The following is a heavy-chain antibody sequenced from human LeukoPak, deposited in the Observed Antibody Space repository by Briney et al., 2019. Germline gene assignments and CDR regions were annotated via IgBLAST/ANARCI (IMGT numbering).Heavy chain of an antibody. Sequence: GESLKISCKGSGYSFTSYWIGWVRQMPGKGLEWMGIIYPGDSDTRYSPSFQGQVTISADKSISTAYLQWSSLKASDTAMYYCARLTRYDFWSGHYYYYYMDVWGKGTTVTVSS. CDR1: GYSFTSYW. J-gene: IGHJ6*03. D-gene: IGHD3-3*01. V-gene: IGHV5-51*01. CDR2: IYPGDSDT. CDR3: ARLTRYDFWSGHYYYYYMDV.